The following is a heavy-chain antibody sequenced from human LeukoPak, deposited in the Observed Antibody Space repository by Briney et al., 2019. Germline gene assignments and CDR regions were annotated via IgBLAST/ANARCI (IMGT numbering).Heavy chain of an antibody. J-gene: IGHJ3*01. CDR2: ISGSGGNT. D-gene: IGHD4-11*01. CDR3: ANEYSKGDV. CDR1: GFTFANAW. V-gene: IGHV3-23*01. Sequence: PGGSLRLSCVASGFTFANAWMSWVRQAPGKGLEWVSGISGSGGNTYYADSVKGRFTISRDNSKNTLYLQMNSLRAEDAAVYYCANEYSKGDVWGQGTMVTVSS.